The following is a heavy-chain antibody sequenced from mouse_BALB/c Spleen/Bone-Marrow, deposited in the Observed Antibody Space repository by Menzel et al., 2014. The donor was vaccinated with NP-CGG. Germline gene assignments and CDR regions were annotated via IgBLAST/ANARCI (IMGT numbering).Heavy chain of an antibody. CDR2: ISSGGSYT. Sequence: EVKLMESGGGLVKPGGSLKLSCAASGFTFSSYAMSWVRQTPEKRLEWVATISSGGSYTYYPDSVKGRFTISRDNAKNPLYLQMSSLRSEDTAMYYCARKSYYDYDGRPWFAYWGQGTLVTVSA. CDR1: GFTFSSYA. J-gene: IGHJ3*01. V-gene: IGHV5-9-3*01. D-gene: IGHD2-4*01. CDR3: ARKSYYDYDGRPWFAY.